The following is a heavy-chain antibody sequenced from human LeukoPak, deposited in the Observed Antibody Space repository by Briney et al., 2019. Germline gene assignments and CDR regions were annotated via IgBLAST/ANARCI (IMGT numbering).Heavy chain of an antibody. V-gene: IGHV3-23*01. J-gene: IGHJ5*02. CDR2: ISGSGGGT. CDR1: GFTFSSYA. CDR3: AKEVIAVAGINWFDP. Sequence: GGSLRLSCAASGFTFSSYAMSWVRQAPGKGLEWVSAISGSGGGTYYADSVKGRFTISRGNSKNTLYLQMNSLRAEDTAVYYCAKEVIAVAGINWFDPWGQGTLVTASS. D-gene: IGHD6-19*01.